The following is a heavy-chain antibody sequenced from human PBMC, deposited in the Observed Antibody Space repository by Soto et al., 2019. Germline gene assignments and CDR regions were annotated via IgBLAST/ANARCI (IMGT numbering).Heavy chain of an antibody. D-gene: IGHD6-6*01. V-gene: IGHV3-74*01. J-gene: IGHJ4*02. CDR2: INTDGSGT. Sequence: EVRLVESGGGLVQPGGSLRLSCAASGFIFNSDWMHWVRQAPGGGLVWVSRINTDGSGTTYADSVKGRFTISRDNSKDMLYLQMNSLRAEDTDVYYCARDRPGEQHYFDFWGQGILVTVSS. CDR3: ARDRPGEQHYFDF. CDR1: GFIFNSDW.